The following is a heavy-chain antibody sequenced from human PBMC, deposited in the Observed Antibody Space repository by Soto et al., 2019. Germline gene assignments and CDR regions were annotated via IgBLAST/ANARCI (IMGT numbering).Heavy chain of an antibody. CDR1: GFTFSSYS. CDR3: ARGCTGYDQSGLDY. Sequence: GGSLRLSCAVSGFTFSSYSMNWVRQAPGKGLEWVSYISSSSSTIYYADSVKGRFTISRDNAKNSLYLQMNSLRDEDTAVYCCARGCTGYDQSGLDYWGHGSLVTVAS. J-gene: IGHJ4*03. D-gene: IGHD5-12*01. V-gene: IGHV3-48*02. CDR2: ISSSSSTI.